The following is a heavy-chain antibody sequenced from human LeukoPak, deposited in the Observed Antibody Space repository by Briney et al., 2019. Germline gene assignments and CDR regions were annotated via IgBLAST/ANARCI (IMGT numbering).Heavy chain of an antibody. CDR1: GFTVSSNY. D-gene: IGHD3-16*01. CDR3: AREMWGEPRPFDY. Sequence: GGSLRLSCAASGFTVSSNYMSWVRQAPGKGLEWVSVIYSGGSTYYADSVKGRFTISRDNSKNTLYLQMNSLRAEDTAVYYCAREMWGEPRPFDYWGQGTLVTVSS. CDR2: IYSGGST. J-gene: IGHJ4*02. V-gene: IGHV3-66*01.